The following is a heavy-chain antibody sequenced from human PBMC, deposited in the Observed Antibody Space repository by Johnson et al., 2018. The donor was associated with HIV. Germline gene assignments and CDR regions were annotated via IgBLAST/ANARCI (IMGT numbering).Heavy chain of an antibody. V-gene: IGHV3-30*04. Sequence: QVQLVESGGGVVQPGRSLRLSCAASGFTFSSYAMHWVRQAPGKGLEWVALISYDGNHKNYADSVKGRFTISRDNSKNTLFLQMNSLRPEDTAVYYCATVGRTTATAQGAFHRWGQGTLVTVSS. J-gene: IGHJ3*02. CDR3: ATVGRTTATAQGAFHR. CDR1: GFTFSSYA. CDR2: ISYDGNHK. D-gene: IGHD1-1*01.